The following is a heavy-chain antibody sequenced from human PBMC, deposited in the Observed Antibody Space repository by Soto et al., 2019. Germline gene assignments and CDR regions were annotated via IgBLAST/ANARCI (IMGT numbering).Heavy chain of an antibody. D-gene: IGHD2-21*02. J-gene: IGHJ4*02. CDR3: ARDRDCGGHCSIIDY. CDR1: GFTFSSYG. Sequence: GGSLRLSCAASGFTFSSYGMHWVRQAPGKGLEWVAVIWYDGSNKYYADSVKGRFTISRDNSKNTLYLQMNGLRAEDTAVYYCARDRDCGGHCSIIDYWGQGTLVTVSS. V-gene: IGHV3-33*01. CDR2: IWYDGSNK.